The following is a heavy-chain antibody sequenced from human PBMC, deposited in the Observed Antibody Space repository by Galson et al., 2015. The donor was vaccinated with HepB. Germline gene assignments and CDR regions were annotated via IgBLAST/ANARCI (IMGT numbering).Heavy chain of an antibody. Sequence: SLRLSCAASGFTFSSYGMHWVRQAPGKGLEWVAVISYDGSNKYYADSVKGRFTISRDNSKNTLYLQMNSLRAEDTAVYYCARGTYYDFWSGAGDYWGQGTLVTVSS. D-gene: IGHD3-3*01. CDR2: ISYDGSNK. CDR3: ARGTYYDFWSGAGDY. J-gene: IGHJ4*02. CDR1: GFTFSSYG. V-gene: IGHV3-30*03.